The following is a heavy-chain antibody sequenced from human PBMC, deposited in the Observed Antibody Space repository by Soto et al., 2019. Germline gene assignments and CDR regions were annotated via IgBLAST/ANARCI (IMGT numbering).Heavy chain of an antibody. Sequence: GESLKISCKGSGYSFTSYWIGWVRQMPGKGLEWMGIIYPGDSDTRYSPSFQGQVTISADKSISTAYLQWSSLKASDTAMYYCASCLYYYDSSGPDAFDIWGQGTMVTVS. CDR2: IYPGDSDT. V-gene: IGHV5-51*01. CDR3: ASCLYYYDSSGPDAFDI. D-gene: IGHD3-22*01. J-gene: IGHJ3*02. CDR1: GYSFTSYW.